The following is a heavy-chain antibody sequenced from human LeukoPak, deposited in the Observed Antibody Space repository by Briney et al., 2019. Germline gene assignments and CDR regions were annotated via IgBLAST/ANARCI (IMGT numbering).Heavy chain of an antibody. CDR2: IYYSGST. CDR3: ARVVAATIDY. Sequence: SETLSLTCTVSGGSISRSSYYWGWIRQPPGKGLEWIGSIYYSGSTYYNPSLKSRVIISVDTSKNQFSLKLSSVTAADTAVYYCARVVAATIDYWGQGTLVTVSS. V-gene: IGHV4-39*01. CDR1: GGSISRSSYY. D-gene: IGHD2-15*01. J-gene: IGHJ4*02.